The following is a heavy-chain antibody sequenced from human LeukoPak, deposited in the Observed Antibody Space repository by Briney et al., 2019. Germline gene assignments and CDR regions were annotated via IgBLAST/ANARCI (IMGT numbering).Heavy chain of an antibody. CDR3: ASPKPGGDPRDAFDI. CDR1: GGSISSSSYY. D-gene: IGHD2-21*02. Sequence: SETLSLTCTVSGGSISSSSYYWGWIRQPPGKGLEWIGSIYYSGSTYYNPFLKSRVTISVDTSKNQFSLKLSSVTAADTAVYYCASPKPGGDPRDAFDIWGQGTMVTVSS. V-gene: IGHV4-39*01. J-gene: IGHJ3*02. CDR2: IYYSGST.